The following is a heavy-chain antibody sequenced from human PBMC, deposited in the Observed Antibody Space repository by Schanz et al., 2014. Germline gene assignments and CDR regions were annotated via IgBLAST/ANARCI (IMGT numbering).Heavy chain of an antibody. CDR1: GGSISSFY. J-gene: IGHJ5*02. V-gene: IGHV4-4*07. D-gene: IGHD2-2*01. Sequence: QVQLQESGPGLVKPSETLSLTCTVSGGSISSFYWSWIRQPAGKGLEWIGRIYTNGSTKYNPSLKSRVTRSVDTSKTQFSLKLSSVTAADTAVYYCARGGYCSRTSCYFKGGWFDPWGQGTLVTVSS. CDR3: ARGGYCSRTSCYFKGGWFDP. CDR2: IYTNGST.